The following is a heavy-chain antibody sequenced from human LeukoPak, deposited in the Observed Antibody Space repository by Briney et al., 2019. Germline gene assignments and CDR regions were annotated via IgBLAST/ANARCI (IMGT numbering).Heavy chain of an antibody. CDR3: AKEGRVGASVYFQH. D-gene: IGHD1-26*01. CDR1: GIISSSYA. J-gene: IGHJ1*01. CDR2: ISGSGGST. V-gene: IGHV3-23*01. Sequence: GGFLRPSRAASGIISSSYAMSWGRQAPGKRLERVSGISGSGGSTYADSVKGRFTISRDNSKNTLYLQMNSLRAEDTAVYYCAKEGRVGASVYFQHWGQGTLITVSS.